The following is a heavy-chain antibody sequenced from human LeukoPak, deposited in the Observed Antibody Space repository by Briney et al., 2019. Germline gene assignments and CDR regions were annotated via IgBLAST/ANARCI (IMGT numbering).Heavy chain of an antibody. D-gene: IGHD2-15*01. CDR2: IYYTGST. CDR3: ARGYCSGGSCYYFNL. J-gene: IGHJ2*01. CDR1: IGPMSGDY. Sequence: SETLSLTCSVSIGPMSGDYRNWIRQPPGKGLEWIGFIYYTGSTNYNPSLESRVTISLDMSKNQFSLRVNSVTAADTAVYYCARGYCSGGSCYYFNLWGRGTLVTVSS. V-gene: IGHV4-59*01.